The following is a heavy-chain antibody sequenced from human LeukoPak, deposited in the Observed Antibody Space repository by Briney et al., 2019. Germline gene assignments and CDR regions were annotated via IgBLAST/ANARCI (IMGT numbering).Heavy chain of an antibody. Sequence: ASVKVSCKASGYTFTSYDINWVRQATGQGLEWMGWMNPNSGNTGYAQKFQGRVTMTRNTSISTAYMELSSLRSEDTAVYYCARAGRYSRTIDYWGQGTLVTVSS. CDR2: MNPNSGNT. D-gene: IGHD6-13*01. J-gene: IGHJ4*02. V-gene: IGHV1-8*01. CDR1: GYTFTSYD. CDR3: ARAGRYSRTIDY.